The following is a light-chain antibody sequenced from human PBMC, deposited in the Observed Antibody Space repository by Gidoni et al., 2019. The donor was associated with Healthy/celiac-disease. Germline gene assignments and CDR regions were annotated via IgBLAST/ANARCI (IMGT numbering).Light chain of an antibody. V-gene: IGKV3-11*01. J-gene: IGKJ1*01. CDR2: DAS. CDR3: QQRSNWRWT. Sequence: EIVLTQSPATLSLSPGERATFSCRASQSVSSYLAWYQQKPGQAPRLLIYDASNRATSIPARFSGSGSGTDFTLTISSLEPEDFAVYYCQQRSNWRWTFGQXTKVEIK. CDR1: QSVSSY.